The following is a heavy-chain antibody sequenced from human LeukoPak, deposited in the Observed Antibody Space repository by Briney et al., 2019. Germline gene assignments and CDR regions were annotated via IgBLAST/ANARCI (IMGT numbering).Heavy chain of an antibody. V-gene: IGHV4-34*01. CDR2: INHSGST. Sequence: IPSETLSLTCAVYGGSFSGYYWSWIRQPPGKGLEWIGEINHSGSTNHNPSLKSRVTISVDTSKNQFSLKLSSVTAADTAVYYCARSKQQLDAFDIWGQGTMVTVSS. CDR3: ARSKQQLDAFDI. D-gene: IGHD6-13*01. CDR1: GGSFSGYY. J-gene: IGHJ3*02.